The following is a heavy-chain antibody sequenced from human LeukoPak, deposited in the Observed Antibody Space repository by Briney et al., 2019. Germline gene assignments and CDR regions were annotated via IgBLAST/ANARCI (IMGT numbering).Heavy chain of an antibody. CDR3: ARAVYHIAAAEDY. CDR2: MNPNSGNT. J-gene: IGHJ4*02. V-gene: IGHV1-8*01. Sequence: ASVKVSCKASGYTFTSYDINWVRQATGQGLEWMGWMNPNSGNTGYAQRFQGRVTMTRNTSISTAYMELSSLRSEDTAVYYCARAVYHIAAAEDYWGQGTLVTASS. CDR1: GYTFTSYD. D-gene: IGHD6-13*01.